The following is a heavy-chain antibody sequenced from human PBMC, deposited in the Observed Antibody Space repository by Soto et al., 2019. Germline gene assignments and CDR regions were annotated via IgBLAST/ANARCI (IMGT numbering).Heavy chain of an antibody. CDR1: GFTSSSYA. Sequence: GGPLRLSCAASGFTSSSYAMSWVRQAPGKGLEWVSAISGSGGSTYYADSVKGRFTISRDNSKNTLYLQMNSLIADDTAVYYCATSAAAPCGGDCYSLVPPCDYWGQGTLVTVSS. J-gene: IGHJ4*02. D-gene: IGHD2-21*02. CDR2: ISGSGGST. V-gene: IGHV3-23*01. CDR3: ATSAAAPCGGDCYSLVPPCDY.